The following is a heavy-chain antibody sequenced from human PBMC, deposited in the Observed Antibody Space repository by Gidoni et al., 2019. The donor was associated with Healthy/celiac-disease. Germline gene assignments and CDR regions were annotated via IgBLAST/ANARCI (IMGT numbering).Heavy chain of an antibody. CDR2: IWYDGSNK. V-gene: IGHV3-33*01. CDR1: GFTFRSYG. D-gene: IGHD2-21*02. CDR3: ARDVVPKVTAYFDY. J-gene: IGHJ4*02. Sequence: QVQLVESGGGVVQPGRSLRRSCAASGFTFRSYGMHWVRQAPGKGLEWVAVIWYDGSNKYYADSVKGRFTISRDNSKNTLYLQMNSLRAEDTAVYYCARDVVPKVTAYFDYWGQGTLVTVSS.